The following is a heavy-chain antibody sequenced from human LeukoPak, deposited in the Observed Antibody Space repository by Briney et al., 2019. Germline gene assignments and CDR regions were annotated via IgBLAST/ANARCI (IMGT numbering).Heavy chain of an antibody. CDR1: GDSISSYY. V-gene: IGHV4-59*01. J-gene: IGHJ4*02. CDR3: AMSIPAAGVFDY. CDR2: IYYSGST. D-gene: IGHD6-13*01. Sequence: SETLSLTCTVSGDSISSYYWSWIRQPPGKRLEWIGYIYYSGSTNYNPSLKSRVTISVDTSKNQFSLRLSSVTAADTAVYYCAMSIPAAGVFDYWGQGTLVTVSS.